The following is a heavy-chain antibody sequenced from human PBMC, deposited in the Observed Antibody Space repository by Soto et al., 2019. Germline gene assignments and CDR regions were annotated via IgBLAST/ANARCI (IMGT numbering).Heavy chain of an antibody. V-gene: IGHV1-18*01. D-gene: IGHD3-22*01. Sequence: QAQLVQSGAEVKKPGASVKVSCKASGYDFNSYGITWVRQAHGQGLEWLGWISPYSDDTKYAQKLQGRFTVTMDRSSRTVYMDLRSLRSNDTAIYYCARGGYYDSSGSRNYHYYGMNVWGKGTTVTVSS. CDR2: ISPYSDDT. CDR3: ARGGYYDSSGSRNYHYYGMNV. CDR1: GYDFNSYG. J-gene: IGHJ6*04.